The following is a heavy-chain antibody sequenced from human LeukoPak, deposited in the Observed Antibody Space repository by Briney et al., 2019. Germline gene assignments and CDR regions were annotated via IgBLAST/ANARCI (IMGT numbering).Heavy chain of an antibody. J-gene: IGHJ6*02. CDR1: AYTFTGYY. Sequence: ASVKVSCKASAYTFTGYYFHWVRQAPGQGLEWMGWINPKTGGTNYAQKFQGRVTMTWDTSTTTLYMDLSRLRSDDTAMYYCAKTWVLPCLGMDVWGQGTTVTVSS. CDR3: AKTWVLPCLGMDV. CDR2: INPKTGGT. V-gene: IGHV1-2*02. D-gene: IGHD2/OR15-2a*01.